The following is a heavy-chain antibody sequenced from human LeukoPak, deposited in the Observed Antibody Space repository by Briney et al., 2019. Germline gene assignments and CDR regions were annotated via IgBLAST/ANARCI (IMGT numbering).Heavy chain of an antibody. CDR3: ARSYSGSYYAESGVDY. Sequence: ASVKVPCKASGYTFTSYGISWVRQAPGQGLEWMGIINPSGGSTRYAQKFQGRVTMTRDTSTSTVYMELSSLRSEDTAVYYCARSYSGSYYAESGVDYWGQGTLVTVSS. V-gene: IGHV1-46*01. J-gene: IGHJ4*02. CDR2: INPSGGST. CDR1: GYTFTSYG. D-gene: IGHD1-26*01.